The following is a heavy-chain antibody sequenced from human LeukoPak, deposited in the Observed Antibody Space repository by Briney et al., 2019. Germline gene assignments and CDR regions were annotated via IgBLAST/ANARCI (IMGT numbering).Heavy chain of an antibody. CDR3: SRAIVAGTYASFDY. Sequence: PSETLSLTCTVSGFSISSYYLSWIRQPPGKGLEWIGYIYYSGSTNYNPSLKSRLTISVDTTNKQIPLQLSSVTAADTAAYYFSRAIVAGTYASFDYWGKGTMVTVSS. CDR2: IYYSGST. V-gene: IGHV4-59*01. CDR1: GFSISSYY. D-gene: IGHD1-1*01. J-gene: IGHJ4*02.